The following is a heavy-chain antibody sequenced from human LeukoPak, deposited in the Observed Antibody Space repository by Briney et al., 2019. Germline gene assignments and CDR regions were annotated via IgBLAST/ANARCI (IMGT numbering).Heavy chain of an antibody. D-gene: IGHD1-26*01. CDR3: AKDLGARGVGATPSN. Sequence: PGGSLRLSCAASGYTFSSYAMSWVRQAPGKGLEWVSGLSDSGGSTYSADSVKGRFTISSDNSQNTLYLQMNSLRAEDTAVYYCAKDLGARGVGATPSNWGQGTLVTVSS. J-gene: IGHJ4*02. CDR2: LSDSGGST. CDR1: GYTFSSYA. V-gene: IGHV3-23*01.